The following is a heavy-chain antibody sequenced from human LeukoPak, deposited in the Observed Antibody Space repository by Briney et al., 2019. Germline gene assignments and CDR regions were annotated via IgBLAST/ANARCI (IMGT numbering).Heavy chain of an antibody. CDR2: IYHSGST. CDR1: GGSISSGGYS. Sequence: SQTLSLTCAVSGGSISSGGYSWSWIRQPPGKGLEWIGYIYHSGSTYYNPSLKSRVTISVDRSKNQFSLKLSSVTAADTAVYYCVRVSLDSRGNWFDPWGQGTLVTVSS. V-gene: IGHV4-30-2*01. D-gene: IGHD3-22*01. CDR3: VRVSLDSRGNWFDP. J-gene: IGHJ5*02.